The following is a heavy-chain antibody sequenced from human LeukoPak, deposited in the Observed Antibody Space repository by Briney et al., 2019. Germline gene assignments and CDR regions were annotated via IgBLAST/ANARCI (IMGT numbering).Heavy chain of an antibody. CDR2: IYYSGST. D-gene: IGHD3-10*01. V-gene: IGHV4-59*01. CDR3: ARDVEKIWFGELGGGYFDY. CDR1: GGSISSYY. J-gene: IGHJ4*02. Sequence: PSETLSLTCTVSGGSISSYYWSWIRQPPGKGLEWIGYIYYSGSTNYNPSLKSRVTISVDTSKNQFSLKLSSVTAADTAVYYCARDVEKIWFGELGGGYFDYWGQGTLVTVSS.